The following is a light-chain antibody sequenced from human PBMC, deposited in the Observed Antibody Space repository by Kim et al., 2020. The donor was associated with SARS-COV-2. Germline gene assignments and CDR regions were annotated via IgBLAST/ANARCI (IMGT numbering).Light chain of an antibody. J-gene: IGLJ1*01. CDR3: SSYIRGSTNYV. V-gene: IGLV2-14*01. CDR2: EVS. Sequence: QSTTISCTGTSSDVGGYKYVSWYQQHPDKAPKLVIYEVSNRPSGVSNRFSGSKSGNTASLTISGLQAEDEADYYCSSYIRGSTNYVFGTGTKVTVL. CDR1: SSDVGGYKY.